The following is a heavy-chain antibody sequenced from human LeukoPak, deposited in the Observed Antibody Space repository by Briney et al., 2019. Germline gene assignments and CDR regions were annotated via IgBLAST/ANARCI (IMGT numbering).Heavy chain of an antibody. D-gene: IGHD6-19*01. CDR1: GGSISSRNYY. CDR3: ARPTAVASFDTFHI. J-gene: IGHJ3*02. CDR2: IYYSGST. V-gene: IGHV4-39*01. Sequence: SETLFLTCTVSGGSISSRNYYWGWIRQPPGKGLEWIGTIYYSGSTYYNPSLKSRVTISVDTSKNQFSLKLNSVTAADTAVYYCARPTAVASFDTFHIWGQGTMVAVSS.